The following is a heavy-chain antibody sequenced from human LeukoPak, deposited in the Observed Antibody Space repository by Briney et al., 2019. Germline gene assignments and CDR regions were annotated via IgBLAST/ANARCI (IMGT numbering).Heavy chain of an antibody. Sequence: SDTLSLTCTVSGGSISRYYWSWIRQPAGKGLEWIGRIYTSGSTNYNPSLKSRVTMSVDTSTNQFSLKLSSVTAADKAVYYCARAAVAGTFDYWGQGTLVTVSS. CDR3: ARAAVAGTFDY. D-gene: IGHD6-19*01. CDR2: IYTSGST. V-gene: IGHV4-4*07. J-gene: IGHJ4*02. CDR1: GGSISRYY.